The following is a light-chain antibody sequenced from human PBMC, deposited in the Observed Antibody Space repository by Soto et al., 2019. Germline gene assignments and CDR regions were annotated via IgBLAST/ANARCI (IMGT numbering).Light chain of an antibody. CDR3: QSYDSSLSVVV. CDR1: SSNIGAGYE. CDR2: GNN. V-gene: IGLV1-40*01. J-gene: IGLJ3*02. Sequence: QSVLTQPPSVSGAPGQRVTISCTGSSSNIGAGYEVHWYQQLPGTAPKLLIYGNNNRPSGVPDRFSGSKSGTSASLVITGLQAEDEADYYCQSYDSSLSVVVFGGGTKVTVL.